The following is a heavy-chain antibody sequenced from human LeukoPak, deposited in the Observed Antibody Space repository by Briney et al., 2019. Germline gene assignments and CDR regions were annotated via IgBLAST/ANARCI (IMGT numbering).Heavy chain of an antibody. Sequence: SVKVSCKASGGTFSSYAISWVRQAPGQGLEWMGGIIPIFGTANYAQKFQGRVTITADESTSTAYMELCSLRSEDTAVYYCARDPPGYYGSGRHWGQGTLVTVSS. CDR3: ARDPPGYYGSGRH. J-gene: IGHJ4*02. CDR2: IIPIFGTA. CDR1: GGTFSSYA. D-gene: IGHD3-10*01. V-gene: IGHV1-69*13.